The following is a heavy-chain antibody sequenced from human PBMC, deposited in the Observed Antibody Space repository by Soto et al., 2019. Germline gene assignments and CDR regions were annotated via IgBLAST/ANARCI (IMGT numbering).Heavy chain of an antibody. D-gene: IGHD3-22*01. Sequence: ESGGGVVQPGRSLRLSCAASGFTFSSYGMHWVRQAPGKGLEWVAVIWYGGSNKYYADSVKGRFTISRDNSKNTLYLQMNSLRAEETAVYYCARDLGTYYYDSSGYPDDAFDIWGQGTMVTVSS. CDR3: ARDLGTYYYDSSGYPDDAFDI. CDR1: GFTFSSYG. J-gene: IGHJ3*02. CDR2: IWYGGSNK. V-gene: IGHV3-33*01.